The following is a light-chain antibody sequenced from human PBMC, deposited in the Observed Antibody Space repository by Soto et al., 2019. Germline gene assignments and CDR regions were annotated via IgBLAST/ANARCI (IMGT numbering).Light chain of an antibody. J-gene: IGKJ1*01. CDR3: QQSYSSPPT. CDR2: AAS. V-gene: IGKV1-39*01. Sequence: DIQMTQSPSSLSASVEDRVIITRRASQSISNHLNWYQQKPGKAPKLLIFAASSLQSGVHSRFSRSRSAPDYTLTISSLQPEDFATYYCQQSYSSPPTFGQGTKVEIK. CDR1: QSISNH.